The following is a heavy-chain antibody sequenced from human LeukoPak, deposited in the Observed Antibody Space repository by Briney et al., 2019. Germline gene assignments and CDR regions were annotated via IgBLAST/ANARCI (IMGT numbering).Heavy chain of an antibody. CDR2: IYYSGST. CDR3: ARREQQLVFGWFDP. D-gene: IGHD6-13*01. V-gene: IGHV4-59*08. J-gene: IGHJ5*02. CDR1: GGSISIYY. Sequence: SETLSLTCTVSGGSISIYYWSWIRQPPGKGLEWIGYIYYSGSTNYNPSLKSRVTISVDTSKNQFSLKLSSVTAADTAVYYCARREQQLVFGWFDPWGQGTLVTVSS.